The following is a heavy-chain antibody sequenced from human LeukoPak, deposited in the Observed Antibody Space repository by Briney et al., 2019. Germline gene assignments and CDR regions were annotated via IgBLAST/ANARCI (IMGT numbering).Heavy chain of an antibody. J-gene: IGHJ4*02. CDR2: ISGSGDNT. CDR1: GFTFSSYA. Sequence: GGSLRLSCVASGFTFSSYAMSWVRQAPGKGLEWVSGISGSGDNTYYADSVKGRFTISRDNSKNTLYVQVNSLGTEDAAAYYCAKGSYYHSSGSFYFDYWGQGTLVTVSS. V-gene: IGHV3-23*01. CDR3: AKGSYYHSSGSFYFDY. D-gene: IGHD3-22*01.